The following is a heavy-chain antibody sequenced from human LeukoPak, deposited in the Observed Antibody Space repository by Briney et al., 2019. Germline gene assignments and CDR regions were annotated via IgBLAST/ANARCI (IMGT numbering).Heavy chain of an antibody. J-gene: IGHJ4*02. CDR1: GFTFSTYS. CDR2: ISGSSNYI. D-gene: IGHD3-22*01. V-gene: IGHV3-21*01. CDR3: ARESSYYYDSTSYPVVY. Sequence: GGSLRLSCAASGFTFSTYSMDWVRQAPGKGLEWVASISGSSNYIYYADSVKGRFTISRDNAKNSLYLQMNSLRAEGTAMYYCARESSYYYDSTSYPVVYWGQGALVTVSS.